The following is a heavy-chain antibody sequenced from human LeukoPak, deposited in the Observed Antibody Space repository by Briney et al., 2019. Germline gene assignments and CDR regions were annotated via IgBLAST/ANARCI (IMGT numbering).Heavy chain of an antibody. J-gene: IGHJ4*02. D-gene: IGHD3-22*01. CDR3: ARGYLWYYYDSSGYYGY. CDR2: INHSGST. Sequence: SETLSLTCAVYGGSFSGYYWSCIRQPPGKGLEWIGEINHSGSTNYNPSLKSRVTISVDTSKNQFSLKLSSVTAADTAVYYCARGYLWYYYDSSGYYGYWGQGTLVTVSS. V-gene: IGHV4-34*01. CDR1: GGSFSGYY.